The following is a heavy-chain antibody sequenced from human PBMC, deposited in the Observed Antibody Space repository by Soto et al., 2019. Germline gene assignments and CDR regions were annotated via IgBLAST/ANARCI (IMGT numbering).Heavy chain of an antibody. CDR2: LLYRGTA. V-gene: IGHV4-59*01. D-gene: IGHD1-26*01. CDR3: AREKDLILGGYAFGY. J-gene: IGHJ4*02. Sequence: ILSLTCSVSDSSMSPYYWTWFRQAPGKGLEWIGHLLYRGTATYNPALKDRVTISLDTSKKQVSLKLSSVIAADTAVYYCAREKDLILGGYAFGYWGPGTLVTVSS. CDR1: DSSMSPYY.